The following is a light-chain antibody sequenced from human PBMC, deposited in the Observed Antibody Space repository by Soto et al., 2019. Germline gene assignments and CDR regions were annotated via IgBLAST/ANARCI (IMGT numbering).Light chain of an antibody. CDR2: GNS. CDR1: SSNIGAGYD. J-gene: IGLJ2*01. V-gene: IGLV1-40*01. CDR3: HSYDSSLTALVI. Sequence: QSVLTQPPSVSGAPGQGVTISCTGSSSNIGAGYDVHWYQQLPGTAPKLLIYGNSNRPSGVPDRFSGSKSGTSVSLAITGLQAEDEALYYCHSYDSSLTALVIFGGGTKVTVL.